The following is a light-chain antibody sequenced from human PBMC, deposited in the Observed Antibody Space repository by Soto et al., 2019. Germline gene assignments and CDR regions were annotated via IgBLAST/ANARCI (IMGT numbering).Light chain of an antibody. CDR1: SSDVGGYNF. CDR2: DVS. CDR3: CSYAGSYTFYV. Sequence: SALTQPRSVSGSPGQSVTISCTGTSSDVGGYNFVSWYQQHPGKAPRLVIYDVSQRPSGVPDRFSGSKSGNTASLTISGLRAEDEADYYCCSYAGSYTFYVFGTGTKLTVL. V-gene: IGLV2-11*01. J-gene: IGLJ1*01.